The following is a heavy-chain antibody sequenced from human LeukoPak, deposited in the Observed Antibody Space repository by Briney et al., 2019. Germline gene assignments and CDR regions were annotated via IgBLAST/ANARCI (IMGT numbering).Heavy chain of an antibody. CDR3: ARDGPHYDLWSGYSYSYMDV. CDR2: ISSDGRNI. Sequence: PGGSLRLSCAASGFTFSSYEMNWARQAPGKGLEWVSYISSDGRNIYYADSVKGRFTISRDNVKNSLFLQMNSLRAEDTAVYYCARDGPHYDLWSGYSYSYMDVWGKGTTVTVSS. V-gene: IGHV3-48*03. J-gene: IGHJ6*03. CDR1: GFTFSSYE. D-gene: IGHD3-3*01.